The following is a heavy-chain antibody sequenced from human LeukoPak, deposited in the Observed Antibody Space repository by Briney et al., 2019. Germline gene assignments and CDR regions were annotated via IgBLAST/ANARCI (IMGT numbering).Heavy chain of an antibody. D-gene: IGHD1-14*01. CDR1: GGSISSYY. CDR3: ASYEPYRLVAFDI. V-gene: IGHV4-59*01. CDR2: IYYSGST. J-gene: IGHJ3*02. Sequence: PSETLSLTCTVSGGSISSYYWSWIRQPPGKGLEWIGYIYYSGSTNYNPSLKSRATISVDTSKNQSSLKLSSVTAADTAVYYCASYEPYRLVAFDIWGQGTMVTVSS.